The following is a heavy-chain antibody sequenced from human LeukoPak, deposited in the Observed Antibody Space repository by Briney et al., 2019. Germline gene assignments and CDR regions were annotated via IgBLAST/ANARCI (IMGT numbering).Heavy chain of an antibody. CDR3: ARATLGANFDY. CDR1: GGSISSYY. V-gene: IGHV4-59*06. CDR2: IYYTGST. Sequence: SETLSLTCTVSGGSISSYYWSWIRQHPGKGLEWIGYIYYTGSTYYNPSLESRVTISVDTSKNQFSLKLSSVTAADTAVYYCARATLGANFDYWGLGNLVTV. J-gene: IGHJ4*02. D-gene: IGHD1-26*01.